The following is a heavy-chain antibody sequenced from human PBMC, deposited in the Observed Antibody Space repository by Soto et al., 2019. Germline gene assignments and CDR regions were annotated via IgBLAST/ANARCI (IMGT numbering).Heavy chain of an antibody. CDR3: ARTRVSGGRRCCSDV. CDR2: INHSRSA. CDR1: GGSFSGYY. D-gene: IGHD4-4*01. Sequence: SETLSLTCAVNGGSFSGYYWNWIRQPPGKGLEWIGDINHSRSASYNPSLKSRVTISVDTSKNQFSLILNSVTAADTAVYYCARTRVSGGRRCCSDVWGQGTMVTVSS. J-gene: IGHJ3*01. V-gene: IGHV4-34*01.